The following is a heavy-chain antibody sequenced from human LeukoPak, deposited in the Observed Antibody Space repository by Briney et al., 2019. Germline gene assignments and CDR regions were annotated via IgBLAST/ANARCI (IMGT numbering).Heavy chain of an antibody. J-gene: IGHJ4*02. CDR2: IKPDGNEQ. Sequence: GGSLRHSCVTSGFIFSDYWMGWVRQAPGKGPEWVASIKPDGNEQYYVDSVRGRFTISRDNSKDSLFLQMDSLRDDDTAVYYCGRERVSAYDYWGQGTLVTVSS. CDR1: GFIFSDYW. CDR3: GRERVSAYDY. V-gene: IGHV3-7*01.